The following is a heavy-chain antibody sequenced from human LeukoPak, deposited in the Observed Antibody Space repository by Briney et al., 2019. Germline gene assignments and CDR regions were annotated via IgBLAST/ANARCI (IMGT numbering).Heavy chain of an antibody. Sequence: GGSLRLSCAASGFTFSSYAMSWVRQAPGKGLEWVSAISGSGGSTYYADSVKGRFTISRDNSKNTLYLQMNSLRAEDTAVYYCAKDRTRIYDSSGYYYYWGQGTLVTVSS. D-gene: IGHD3-22*01. CDR2: ISGSGGST. CDR1: GFTFSSYA. V-gene: IGHV3-23*01. CDR3: AKDRTRIYDSSGYYYY. J-gene: IGHJ4*02.